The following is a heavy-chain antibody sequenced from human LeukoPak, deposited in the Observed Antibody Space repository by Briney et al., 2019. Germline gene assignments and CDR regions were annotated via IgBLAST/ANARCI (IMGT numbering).Heavy chain of an antibody. CDR2: ITGSGGLT. CDR3: AKAIFSGLLYIDY. D-gene: IGHD5-12*01. Sequence: PGGSLRLSCAASGFPVSTYAMNWVRQAPGKGLEWVSVITGSGGLTQYADSVKGRFTLSSDNSKNTVSLQMNSLSPEDIAVYYCAKAIFSGLLYIDYWGQGTLVTVSS. J-gene: IGHJ4*02. V-gene: IGHV3-23*01. CDR1: GFPVSTYA.